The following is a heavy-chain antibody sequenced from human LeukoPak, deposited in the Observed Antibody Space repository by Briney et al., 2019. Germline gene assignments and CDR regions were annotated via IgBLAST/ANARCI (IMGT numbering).Heavy chain of an antibody. CDR2: IYYNRST. CDR3: ARGGWYPESFQH. CDR1: GGSISSGSYY. D-gene: IGHD6-19*01. V-gene: IGHV4-39*07. Sequence: SETLSLTCTVSGGSISSGSYYWDWIRQPPGKGLEWIGHIYYNRSTYYNPSLKSRVTISVDTSKHQFSLKLSSVTAADTAVYYCARGGWYPESFQHWGQGALVTVSS. J-gene: IGHJ1*01.